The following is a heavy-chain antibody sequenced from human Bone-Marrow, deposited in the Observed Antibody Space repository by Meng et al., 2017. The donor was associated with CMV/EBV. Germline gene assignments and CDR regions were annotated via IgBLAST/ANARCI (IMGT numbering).Heavy chain of an antibody. CDR2: INPSGGSR. CDR1: GYTFTSYY. Sequence: ASVKVSCKASGYTFTSYYMHWVRQAPGQGLEWMGIINPSGGSRSYAQKFQGRVTRTRDTSTSTVYMELSSLRSEDTAVYYCARDLREDIVVVPAAYYYYYGMDVWGQGTTVTVSS. CDR3: ARDLREDIVVVPAAYYYYYGMDV. J-gene: IGHJ6*02. V-gene: IGHV1-46*01. D-gene: IGHD2-2*01.